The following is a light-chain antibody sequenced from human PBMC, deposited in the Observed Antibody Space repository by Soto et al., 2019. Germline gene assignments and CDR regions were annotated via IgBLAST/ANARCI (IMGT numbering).Light chain of an antibody. V-gene: IGLV2-11*01. CDR2: DVI. J-gene: IGLJ3*02. CDR3: CSYAGSSLWV. CDR1: SSDVGVYNY. Sequence: QSVLTQPRSVSGSPGQSVTISCTGTSSDVGVYNYVSWYQQHPGKAPQLVIYDVIKRPSRVPDRFSGSKSGNTASLTISGLQAEDEADYYCCSYAGSSLWVFGGGTKVTVL.